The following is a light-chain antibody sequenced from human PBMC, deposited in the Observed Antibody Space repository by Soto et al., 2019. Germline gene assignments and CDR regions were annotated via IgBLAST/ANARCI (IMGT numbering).Light chain of an antibody. J-gene: IGLJ2*01. Sequence: QSALTQPPSASGSPGQSVTISCTGTSSDVGGYNSVSWYQQHPGKAPKLMIHEVNKRPSGVPDRFSGSKSGNTASLTVSGLQAEDEAEYYCSSYADTGSHNVVFGGGTKLTVL. V-gene: IGLV2-8*01. CDR2: EVN. CDR3: SSYADTGSHNVV. CDR1: SSDVGGYNS.